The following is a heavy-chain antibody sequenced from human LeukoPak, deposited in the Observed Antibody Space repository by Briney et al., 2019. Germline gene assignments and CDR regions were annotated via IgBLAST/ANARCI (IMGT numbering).Heavy chain of an antibody. CDR3: ARGGHGAADQ. D-gene: IGHD1-26*01. J-gene: IGHJ5*02. CDR2: ISPSTTHT. CDR1: GLTFSDYY. V-gene: IGHV3-11*05. Sequence: KPGGSLRLSCAASGLTFSDYYMSWSRQAPGKGLEWLSYISPSTTHTSYADSVKGRFTISRDNAKNLLFLQMNSLRAEDTAVYYCARGGHGAADQWGQGTLVTVSS.